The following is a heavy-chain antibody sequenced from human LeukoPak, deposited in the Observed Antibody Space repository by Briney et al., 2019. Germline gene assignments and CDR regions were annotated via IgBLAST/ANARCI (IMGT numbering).Heavy chain of an antibody. J-gene: IGHJ4*02. CDR2: INQGGSDK. D-gene: IGHD1-14*01. CDR1: GFTFSGHW. Sequence: GGSLRLSCAASGFTFSGHWMSWVRQPPGKGLEWVANINQGGSDKYYVDSVKGRFTISRDNANNLLYLQMNSLRGEDTAVYYCTRDRSRAEDDWGQGTPVTVSS. V-gene: IGHV3-7*01. CDR3: TRDRSRAEDD.